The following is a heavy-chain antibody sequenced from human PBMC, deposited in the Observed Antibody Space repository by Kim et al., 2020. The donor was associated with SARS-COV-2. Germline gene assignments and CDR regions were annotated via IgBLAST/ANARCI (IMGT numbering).Heavy chain of an antibody. Sequence: SVKVSCKASGGTFSSYAISWVRQAPGQGLEWMGRIIPILGIANYAQKFQGRVTITADKSTSTAYMELSSLRSEDTAVYYCARGAPRDSGYDGQNYYYYGMDVWGQGTTVTVSS. CDR3: ARGAPRDSGYDGQNYYYYGMDV. J-gene: IGHJ6*02. CDR1: GGTFSSYA. CDR2: IIPILGIA. D-gene: IGHD5-12*01. V-gene: IGHV1-69*04.